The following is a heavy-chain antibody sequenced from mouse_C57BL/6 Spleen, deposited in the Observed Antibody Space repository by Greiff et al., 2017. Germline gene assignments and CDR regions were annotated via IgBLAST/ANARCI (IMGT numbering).Heavy chain of an antibody. D-gene: IGHD2-4*01. CDR3: ARRSDYDGDY. CDR2: LNPGSGGT. Sequence: VQLQESGAELVRPGTSVKVSCKASGYAFTNYLIEWVKQRPGQGLEWIGVLNPGSGGTNYNEKFKGKATLTADKSSSTAYMQLSSLTSEDAAVYFCARRSDYDGDYWGQGTTRTVSS. J-gene: IGHJ2*01. V-gene: IGHV1-54*01. CDR1: GYAFTNYL.